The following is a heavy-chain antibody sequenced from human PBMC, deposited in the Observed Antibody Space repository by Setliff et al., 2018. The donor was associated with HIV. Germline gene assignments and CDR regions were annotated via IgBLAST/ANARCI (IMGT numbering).Heavy chain of an antibody. CDR3: ARGSSWAMVRGVITAFDS. CDR1: GDSISSSSYY. V-gene: IGHV4-39*07. J-gene: IGHJ3*02. D-gene: IGHD3-10*01. Sequence: SETLSLTCTVSGDSISSSSYYWGWIRQPPGKGLEWIGSFYYSGSSYYNPSLKSRVTISADTSKKRFSLKLSSVTAADTAVYYCARGSSWAMVRGVITAFDSWGQGTMVTVS. CDR2: FYYSGSS.